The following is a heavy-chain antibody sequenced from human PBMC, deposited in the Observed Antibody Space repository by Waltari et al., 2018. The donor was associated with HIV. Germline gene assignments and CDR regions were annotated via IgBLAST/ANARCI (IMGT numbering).Heavy chain of an antibody. CDR2: IRGSGGST. CDR3: VRDRRGPWDWNYSFLS. CDR1: GFPFGDND. J-gene: IGHJ4*02. V-gene: IGHV3-23*01. Sequence: EVHPLESGGGLLQPEGSLTLSCAAPGFPFGDNDMGLVRQGPGKGLEWVSSIRGSGGSTFYPHSVKGRFSISRDNFKNTLYLQMNRLRIEDTAVYFCVRDRRGPWDWNYSFLSWGQGNLVTVSS. D-gene: IGHD1-7*01.